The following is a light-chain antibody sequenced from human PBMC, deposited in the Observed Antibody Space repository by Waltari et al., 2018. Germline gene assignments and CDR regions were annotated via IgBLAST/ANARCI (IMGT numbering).Light chain of an antibody. J-gene: IGLJ1*01. CDR3: QVWDSSSDHYV. Sequence: SYVRTQPPSVSVAPGKTARITCGGHNIGSKSANWYQQKPGQAPVLVVYDDSDRPSGIPERFSGSNSGNTATLTISRVEAGDEADYYCQVWDSSSDHYVFGTGTKVTVL. V-gene: IGLV3-21*03. CDR2: DDS. CDR1: NIGSKS.